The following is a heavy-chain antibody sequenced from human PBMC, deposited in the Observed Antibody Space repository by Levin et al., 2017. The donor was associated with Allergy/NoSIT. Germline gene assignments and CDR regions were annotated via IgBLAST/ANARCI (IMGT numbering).Heavy chain of an antibody. V-gene: IGHV3-23*01. Sequence: GGSLRLSCAASGFTFSSYAMTWVRQAPGKGLEWVSAIGGSGSSTFYADSVKGRFTISRDNSKNTLYLQMNSLRAEDTALYYCARDYYDSRGYYLDYWGQGTRVTVSS. CDR1: GFTFSSYA. CDR3: ARDYYDSRGYYLDY. D-gene: IGHD3-22*01. CDR2: IGGSGSST. J-gene: IGHJ4*02.